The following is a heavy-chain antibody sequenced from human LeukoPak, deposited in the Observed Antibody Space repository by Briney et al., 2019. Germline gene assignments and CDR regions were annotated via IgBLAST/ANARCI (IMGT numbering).Heavy chain of an antibody. D-gene: IGHD2-21*02. J-gene: IGHJ3*02. CDR1: GYSISSGYY. V-gene: IGHV4-38-2*01. CDR3: ARARVVVTASLHDAFDI. Sequence: PSETLSLTCAVSGYSISSGYYWGWIRRPPGKGLEWIGSIYHSGSTYYNPSLKSRVTISVDTSKNQFSLKLSSVTAADTAVYYCARARVVVTASLHDAFDIWGQGTMVTVSS. CDR2: IYHSGST.